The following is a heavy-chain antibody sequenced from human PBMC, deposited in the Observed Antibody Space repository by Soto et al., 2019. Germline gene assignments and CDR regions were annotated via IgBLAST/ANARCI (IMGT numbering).Heavy chain of an antibody. CDR2: IYQSGST. CDR3: AKVGGSGNYFSY. CDR1: GGSIISSNW. Sequence: SETLSLTCDVSGGSIISSNWWSWVRQPPGKGLEWIGEIYQSGSTNYNPSLRSRLTISVDKFNNQFSLKLTSVTAADTAVYYCAKVGGSGNYFSYWGQGTLVTVSS. J-gene: IGHJ4*02. V-gene: IGHV4-4*02. D-gene: IGHD1-26*01.